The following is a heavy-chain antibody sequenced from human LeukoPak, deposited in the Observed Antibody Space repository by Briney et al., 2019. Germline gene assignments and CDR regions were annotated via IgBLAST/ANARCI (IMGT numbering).Heavy chain of an antibody. V-gene: IGHV4-30-2*01. CDR3: ARVGYGDYGADY. CDR1: GGSISSGGYS. D-gene: IGHD4-17*01. Sequence: SQTLSLTCAVSGGSISSGGYSWSWIRQPPGKGLEWIGYIYHSGSTYYNPSLKSRVTISADRSKNQFSLKLSSVTAADTAVYYCARVGYGDYGADYWGQGTLVTVSS. J-gene: IGHJ4*02. CDR2: IYHSGST.